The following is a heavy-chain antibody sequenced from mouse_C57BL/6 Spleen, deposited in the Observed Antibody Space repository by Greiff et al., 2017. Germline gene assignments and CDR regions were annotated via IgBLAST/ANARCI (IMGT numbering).Heavy chain of an antibody. D-gene: IGHD2-3*01. CDR3: ADGDSDFDY. CDR2: IYPGDGDT. CDR1: GYAFSSSW. J-gene: IGHJ2*01. Sequence: VQLQESGPELVKPGASVKISCKASGYAFSSSWMNWVKQRPGKGLEWIGRIYPGDGDTNYNGKFKGKATLTADKSSSTAYMQLSSLTSADSAIYLCADGDSDFDYGGQGTTLTVAS. V-gene: IGHV1-82*01.